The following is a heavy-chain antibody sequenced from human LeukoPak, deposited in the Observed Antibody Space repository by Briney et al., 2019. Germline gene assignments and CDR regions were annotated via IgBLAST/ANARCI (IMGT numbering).Heavy chain of an antibody. CDR2: ISGSGGNT. J-gene: IGHJ3*02. CDR3: ARDARDAFDI. CDR1: GFTFSSYA. V-gene: IGHV3-23*01. Sequence: GGSLRLSCAASGFTFSSYAMSWVRQAPGKGLEWVSAISGSGGNTYYSDSVKGRFTISRDNSKNTLYLQMNSLRAEDTAVYYCARDARDAFDIWGQGTMVTVSS.